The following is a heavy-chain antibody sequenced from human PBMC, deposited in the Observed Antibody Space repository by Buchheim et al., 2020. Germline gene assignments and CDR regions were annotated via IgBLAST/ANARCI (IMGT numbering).Heavy chain of an antibody. Sequence: EVHLVESGGGLVQPGGSLRLSCAASGLIFSSYWMNWVRQAPGKGMVWISRINSDGSSTTYADSVKCRFTISRDRAENTLYLQMSSLRADDTAVYYCARGRGVGTMDNGGQGTL. V-gene: IGHV3-74*01. CDR1: GLIFSSYW. CDR3: ARGRGVGTMDN. CDR2: INSDGSST. J-gene: IGHJ4*02. D-gene: IGHD1-26*01.